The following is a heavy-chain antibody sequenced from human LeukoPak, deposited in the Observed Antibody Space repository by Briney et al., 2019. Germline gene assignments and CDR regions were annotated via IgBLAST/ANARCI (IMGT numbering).Heavy chain of an antibody. D-gene: IGHD6-13*01. V-gene: IGHV3-48*04. J-gene: IGHJ4*02. CDR1: GFIFSTFT. CDR2: ITSSGSTI. Sequence: GGSLRLSCAASGFIFSTFTMNWVRQAPGKGLEGVTSITSSGSTIFYADSVKGRFTVSRDNAKNSLYLQVYSLTVEDTATYYCARLRTGRFSTSWFDYWGQGSLVTVSS. CDR3: ARLRTGRFSTSWFDY.